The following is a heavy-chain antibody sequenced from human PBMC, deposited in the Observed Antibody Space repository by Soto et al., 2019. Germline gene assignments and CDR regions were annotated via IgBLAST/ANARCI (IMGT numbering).Heavy chain of an antibody. J-gene: IGHJ4*02. CDR3: ARGXNNWNVWMGY. D-gene: IGHD1-1*01. V-gene: IGHV3-11*01. CDR2: ISSSGSNI. CDR1: GFNFSDYY. Sequence: GGSLRLSCAASGFNFSDYYMTWIRQAPGRGLEWVSYISSSGSNIYYADSVKGRFTISRDNAKNSLYLHMNSLRVEDTAMYFCARGXNNWNVWMGYWGQGTLVTVSS.